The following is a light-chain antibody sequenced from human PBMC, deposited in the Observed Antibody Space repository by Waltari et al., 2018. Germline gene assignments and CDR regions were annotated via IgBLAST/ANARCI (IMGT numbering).Light chain of an antibody. Sequence: IQLTQSPSSLSAFVGARVTITCRASHDISKYLNWYQQKPGKAPKPLIYDASNLETGVPSRFSGSGSGTDFSFTISSLQPEDIATYYCQQFDNLVYTFGQGTKLEIK. CDR1: HDISKY. J-gene: IGKJ2*01. V-gene: IGKV1-33*01. CDR3: QQFDNLVYT. CDR2: DAS.